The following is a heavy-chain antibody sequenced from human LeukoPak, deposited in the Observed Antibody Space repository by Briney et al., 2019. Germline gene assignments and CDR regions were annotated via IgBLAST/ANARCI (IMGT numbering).Heavy chain of an antibody. CDR1: GFTFSSYW. Sequence: GGSLRLSCAASGFTFSSYWMPWVRQAPGKGLVWVSRINSDGSSTSYADSVKGRFTISRDNAKNTLYLQMNSLRAEDTAVYYCAREITMVRGVIGWFDPWGQGTLVTVSS. CDR2: INSDGSST. CDR3: AREITMVRGVIGWFDP. V-gene: IGHV3-74*01. D-gene: IGHD3-10*01. J-gene: IGHJ5*02.